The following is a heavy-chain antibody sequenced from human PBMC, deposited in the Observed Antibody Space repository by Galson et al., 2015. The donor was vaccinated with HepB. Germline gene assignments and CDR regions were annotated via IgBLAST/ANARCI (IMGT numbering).Heavy chain of an antibody. Sequence: SVKVSCKASGGTFSSYTISWVRQAPGQGLEWMGRIIPILGIANYAQKFQGRVTITADKSTSTAYMELSSLRSEDTAVYYCARAGPRNYYDSSGYRHSMDVWGQGTTVTVSS. CDR2: IIPILGIA. V-gene: IGHV1-69*02. J-gene: IGHJ6*02. CDR3: ARAGPRNYYDSSGYRHSMDV. CDR1: GGTFSSYT. D-gene: IGHD3-22*01.